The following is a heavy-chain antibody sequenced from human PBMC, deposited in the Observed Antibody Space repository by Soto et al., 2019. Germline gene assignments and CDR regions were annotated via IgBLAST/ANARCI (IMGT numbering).Heavy chain of an antibody. CDR1: GDSVSSNSFT. CDR2: TYYRSKWYY. J-gene: IGHJ4*02. CDR3: ARRGAAASINLFDY. Sequence: SQTLSLTCAISGDSVSSNSFTWNWIRQSPSRGLEWLGRTYYRSKWYYDYEVSVKSRIIIDPDTSNNLFSLRLNSVTPEDTAVYYCARRGAAASINLFDYWGQGTLVTVS. V-gene: IGHV6-1*01. D-gene: IGHD6-25*01.